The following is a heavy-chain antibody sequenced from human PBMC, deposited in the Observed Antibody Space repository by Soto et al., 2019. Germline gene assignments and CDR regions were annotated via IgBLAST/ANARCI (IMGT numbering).Heavy chain of an antibody. Sequence: GGSLRLSCAASGFTFSSYEMNWVRQAPGKGLEWVSYISSSGSTIYYADSVKGRFTISRDNAKNSLYLQMNSLRAEDTAVYYCARDNGGSYYPNAFDIWGPGTMVTVSS. CDR2: ISSSGSTI. CDR3: ARDNGGSYYPNAFDI. J-gene: IGHJ3*02. CDR1: GFTFSSYE. D-gene: IGHD1-26*01. V-gene: IGHV3-48*03.